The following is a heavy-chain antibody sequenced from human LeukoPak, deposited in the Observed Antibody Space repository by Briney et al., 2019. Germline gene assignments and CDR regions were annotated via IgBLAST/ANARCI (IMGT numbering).Heavy chain of an antibody. CDR3: ARHGSAGYDRTFDY. Sequence: GESLKISCKGSGYSFTNYWIGWVRQMPGKGLEWMGIIYPGDSQTKYSPSFQGQVTMSADKSISAAYLQWSSLKASDTAMYYCARHGSAGYDRTFDYWGQGTLVTVSS. CDR2: IYPGDSQT. J-gene: IGHJ4*02. V-gene: IGHV5-51*01. CDR1: GYSFTNYW. D-gene: IGHD5-12*01.